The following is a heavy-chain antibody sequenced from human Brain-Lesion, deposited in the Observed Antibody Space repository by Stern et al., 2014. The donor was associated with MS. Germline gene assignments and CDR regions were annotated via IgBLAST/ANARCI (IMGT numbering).Heavy chain of an antibody. CDR2: FDPEDGET. CDR1: GYTLTELS. J-gene: IGHJ4*02. D-gene: IGHD1-26*01. V-gene: IGHV1-24*01. Sequence: MQLVESGAEVKKPGASVKVSCKVSGYTLTELSMHWVRQAPRKGLEWMGGFDPEDGETIYAQKFQGRVTMTEDTSIDTAYMELSSLRSEDTAVYYCATLSPGAGGNYYRHFDYWGQGTLVTVSS. CDR3: ATLSPGAGGNYYRHFDY.